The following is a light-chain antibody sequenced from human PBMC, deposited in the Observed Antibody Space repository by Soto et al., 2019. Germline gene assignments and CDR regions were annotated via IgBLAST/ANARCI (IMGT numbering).Light chain of an antibody. Sequence: EIVVTQSPGTLSLSPGERATLSCRASQSVSSNLAWYQQRTGQAPRIILYGEYNRATGIPDRLSGSGSGTDLNLTISRLEPEDFAMYYCQKYGGSPWTFGQGTKVDIK. CDR3: QKYGGSPWT. CDR2: GEY. V-gene: IGKV3-20*01. CDR1: QSVSSN. J-gene: IGKJ1*01.